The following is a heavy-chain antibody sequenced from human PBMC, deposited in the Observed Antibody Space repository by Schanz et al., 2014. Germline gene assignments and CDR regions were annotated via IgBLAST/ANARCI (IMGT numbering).Heavy chain of an antibody. Sequence: EVELVESGGGLVQPGGSLRLSCAASGFSFSDHAMDWVRQAAGKGPEWVGRVRKKEFSDDTEEYAASVRGRFTISRDDSKNVVNLQMNGLKTEDTAMYYCVREGSTTPVAGLRSFDWLGRFDYWGQGALVTVSS. V-gene: IGHV3-72*01. CDR1: GFSFSDHA. D-gene: IGHD3-9*01. CDR2: VRKKEFSDDTE. J-gene: IGHJ4*02. CDR3: VREGSTTPVAGLRSFDWLGRFDY.